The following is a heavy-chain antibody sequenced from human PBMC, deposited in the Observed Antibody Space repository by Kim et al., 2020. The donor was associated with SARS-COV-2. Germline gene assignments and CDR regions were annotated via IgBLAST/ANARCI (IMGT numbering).Heavy chain of an antibody. CDR3: TTGYCSGGSCYLYYYYGMDV. D-gene: IGHD2-15*01. J-gene: IGHJ6*02. V-gene: IGHV3-73*01. Sequence: GGSLRLSCAASGFTFSGSAMHWVRQASGKGLEWVGRIRSKANSYATAYAASGKGRFTISRDDSKNTAYLQMNSLKTEDTAVYYCTTGYCSGGSCYLYYYYGMDVWGQGTTVTVSS. CDR2: IRSKANSYAT. CDR1: GFTFSGSA.